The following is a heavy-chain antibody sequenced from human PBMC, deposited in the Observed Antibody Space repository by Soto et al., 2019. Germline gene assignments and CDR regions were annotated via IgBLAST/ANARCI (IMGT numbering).Heavy chain of an antibody. CDR1: NGSISGFY. CDR2: IHYSGRT. J-gene: IGHJ4*02. CDR3: VRVGVGIGNHFDS. D-gene: IGHD1-26*01. V-gene: IGHV4-59*12. Sequence: SETLSLTCSVSNGSISGFYSTWIRQPPGKILEWIGYIHYSGRTDYNPSLTSRATMSVDTSKNQFSLNLKSITAADTAVYYCVRVGVGIGNHFDSWGRGTLVTVSS.